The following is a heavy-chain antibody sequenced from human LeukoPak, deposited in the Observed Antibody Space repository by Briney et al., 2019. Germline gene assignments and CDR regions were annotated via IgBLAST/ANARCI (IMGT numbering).Heavy chain of an antibody. V-gene: IGHV4-4*02. D-gene: IGHD3-16*02. CDR2: IDHTGNT. Sequence: PSETLSLTCAVSGGSVTSTNWWNWVRQPPGKGLEWIGEIDHTGNTNYNPSLKSRVTISLDKSKNQFSLKLSSVTAADTAVYYCARLPMGSYPFDPWGQGTLVTVSS. CDR1: GGSVTSTNW. J-gene: IGHJ5*02. CDR3: ARLPMGSYPFDP.